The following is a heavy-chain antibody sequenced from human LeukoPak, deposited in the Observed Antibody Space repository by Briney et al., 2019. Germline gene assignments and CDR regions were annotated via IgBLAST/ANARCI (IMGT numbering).Heavy chain of an antibody. D-gene: IGHD3-22*01. CDR1: GYTFTSYY. CDR3: ARDLGDDRGQVSWFDP. Sequence: ASVKVSCKASGYTFTSYYMHWVRQAPGQGLEWMGIINPSGGSTSYAQKFQGRVTMTRDTSTSTVYMELSSLRSEDTAVYYCARDLGDDRGQVSWFDPWGQGTLVTVSS. V-gene: IGHV1-46*01. J-gene: IGHJ5*02. CDR2: INPSGGST.